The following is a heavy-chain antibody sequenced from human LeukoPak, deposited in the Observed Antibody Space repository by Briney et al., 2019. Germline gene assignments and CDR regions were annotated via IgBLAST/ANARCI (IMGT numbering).Heavy chain of an antibody. D-gene: IGHD3-22*01. Sequence: GGSLRLSCAASGFTFSSYAMSWVRQAPGKGLECISGFSGSGGSTYYADSVKGRFTISRDNSKNTLYLQMNSLRAEDTAVYYCAKDFGPYYYDSSGYYDYWGQGTLVTVSS. J-gene: IGHJ4*02. CDR1: GFTFSSYA. CDR3: AKDFGPYYYDSSGYYDY. CDR2: FSGSGGST. V-gene: IGHV3-23*01.